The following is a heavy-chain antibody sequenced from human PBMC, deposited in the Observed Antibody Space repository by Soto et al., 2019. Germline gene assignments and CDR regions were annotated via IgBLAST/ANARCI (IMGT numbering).Heavy chain of an antibody. D-gene: IGHD3-10*01. CDR2: IQYNGYS. J-gene: IGHJ6*02. V-gene: IGHV4-59*08. CDR1: GGSITNYY. CDR3: ARHGFGSLHGLVDV. Sequence: QVQLQESGPGLVKPSETLSLTCTVSGGSITNYYCSWFRQPPGKGLVWIGYIQYNGYSAYNLSLKRRVTMSKDTSKTQVSLMMESVTATDTAVYYCARHGFGSLHGLVDVWGQGTTVIVSS.